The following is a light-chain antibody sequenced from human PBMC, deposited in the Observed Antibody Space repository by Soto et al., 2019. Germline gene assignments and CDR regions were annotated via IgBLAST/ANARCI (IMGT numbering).Light chain of an antibody. V-gene: IGKV1-5*01. Sequence: IKVTLSASTLSATVEDRVTITCRASQSISRWLAWYQQKPGKAPKLRMYDASSLDNGVPSRFSGSGSGTEFTLTICSLQPDDCATYYCQQYDVYPWTFGQGAKL. J-gene: IGKJ1*01. CDR2: DAS. CDR1: QSISRW. CDR3: QQYDVYPWT.